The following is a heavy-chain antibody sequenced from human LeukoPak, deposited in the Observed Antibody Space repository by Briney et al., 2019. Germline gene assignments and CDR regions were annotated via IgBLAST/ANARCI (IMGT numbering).Heavy chain of an antibody. D-gene: IGHD3-22*01. J-gene: IGHJ4*02. CDR2: VFYNGNA. CDR1: GGSIISSSYY. Sequence: SETLSLTCTVSGGSIISSSYYWGWIRQPPGKGLQWIGSVFYNGNAYYNPSLKSRVTITVDTSKSQFSLKLSSVTAADTAVYYCARTPLTYYYDSSGYYDYWGQGTLVTVSS. CDR3: ARTPLTYYYDSSGYYDY. V-gene: IGHV4-39*01.